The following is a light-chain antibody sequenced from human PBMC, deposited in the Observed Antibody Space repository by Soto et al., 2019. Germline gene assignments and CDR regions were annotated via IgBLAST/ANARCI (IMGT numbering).Light chain of an antibody. CDR2: AAS. CDR1: QSISSY. CDR3: QQSYSTPYT. Sequence: DIQMTQSPSSLSASVGDRVTITCRASQSISSYLNWYQQKPGKAPKLLIYAASSLQSGVPSRFSGSGSGTDFPLTINSLQPEDFSTYYFQQSYSTPYTFCQGTKLEIK. V-gene: IGKV1-39*01. J-gene: IGKJ2*01.